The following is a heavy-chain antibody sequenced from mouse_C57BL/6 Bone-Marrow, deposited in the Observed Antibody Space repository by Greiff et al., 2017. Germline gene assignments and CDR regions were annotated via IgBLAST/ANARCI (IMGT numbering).Heavy chain of an antibody. Sequence: QVQLQQSGAELVRPGASVTLSCKASGYTFTDYEMHWVKQTPVHGLEWIGAIDPETGGTAYNQKFKGKAILTADKSSSTAYMELRSLTSEDSAGYYCLTTVVAPYYAMDYWGQGTSVTVSS. CDR1: GYTFTDYE. J-gene: IGHJ4*01. V-gene: IGHV1-15*01. D-gene: IGHD1-1*01. CDR3: LTTVVAPYYAMDY. CDR2: IDPETGGT.